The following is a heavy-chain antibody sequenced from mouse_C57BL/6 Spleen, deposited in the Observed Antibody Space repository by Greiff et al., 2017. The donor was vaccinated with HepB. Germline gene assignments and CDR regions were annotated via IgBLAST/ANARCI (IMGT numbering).Heavy chain of an antibody. Sequence: QVQLQQSGAELAKPGASVKLSCKASGYTFTSYWMHWVKQRPGQGLEWIGYINPSSGYTKYNQKFKGKATLTADKSSSTAYMQLSSLTYEDSAVYYCARDYYGNWDYWGQGTTLTVSS. J-gene: IGHJ2*01. CDR1: GYTFTSYW. CDR2: INPSSGYT. V-gene: IGHV1-7*01. D-gene: IGHD2-1*01. CDR3: ARDYYGNWDY.